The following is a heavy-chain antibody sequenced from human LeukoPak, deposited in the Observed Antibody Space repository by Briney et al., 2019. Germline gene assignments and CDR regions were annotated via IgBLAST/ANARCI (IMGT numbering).Heavy chain of an antibody. J-gene: IGHJ4*02. Sequence: GGSLRLSCAASGFSFSNFAMNWVRQAPGKGLEWVSAIGVGAGRTYYADSVKGRFTISRDNSNNTLYLQMNSLRAEDTAVYYCAKDGYSSSSGIDYWGQGTLVTVSS. CDR2: IGVGAGRT. V-gene: IGHV3-23*01. D-gene: IGHD6-6*01. CDR1: GFSFSNFA. CDR3: AKDGYSSSSGIDY.